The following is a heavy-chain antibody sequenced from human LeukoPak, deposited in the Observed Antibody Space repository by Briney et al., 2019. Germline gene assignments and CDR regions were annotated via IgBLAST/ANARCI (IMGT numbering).Heavy chain of an antibody. Sequence: SETLSLTCSVPGASISSGSNYWGWIRQPPGKTLEWIGSIYSSGSTYYNSSLKSRVTISVDTSKNQFSLKLSSVTAADTAVYYCARSPGATTSVDYWGQGTLVTVSS. CDR1: GASISSGSNY. D-gene: IGHD5-12*01. CDR2: IYSSGST. J-gene: IGHJ4*02. CDR3: ARSPGATTSVDY. V-gene: IGHV4-39*07.